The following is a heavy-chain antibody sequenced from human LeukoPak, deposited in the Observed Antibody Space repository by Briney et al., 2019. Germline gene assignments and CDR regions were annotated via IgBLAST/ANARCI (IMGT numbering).Heavy chain of an antibody. CDR1: GFTFSSYS. CDR2: ISSSSSYI. V-gene: IGHV3-21*01. CDR3: ARDEGSSPSLDY. D-gene: IGHD6-6*01. Sequence: GGSLRLSCAASGFTFSSYSMNWVRQAPGKGLEWVSSISSSSSYIYYADSVKGRFTISRDNAKNSLYLQMNSLRAEDTAVYYCARDEGSSPSLDYWGQGIPVTVSS. J-gene: IGHJ4*02.